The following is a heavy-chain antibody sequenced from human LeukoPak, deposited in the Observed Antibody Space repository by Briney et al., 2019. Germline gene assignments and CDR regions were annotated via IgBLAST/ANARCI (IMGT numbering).Heavy chain of an antibody. Sequence: PGGSLRLSCAASGFSFSSNAMSWVRQGQGKGLGLESSISATTKNTSYADSVKGRFTITRDNSMNTLYLQINSLRAEDTAVYYCVKDHRSSSWSPLGGDYWGQGTLVTVSS. CDR2: ISATTKNT. CDR1: GFSFSSNA. V-gene: IGHV3-23*01. D-gene: IGHD6-13*01. CDR3: VKDHRSSSWSPLGGDY. J-gene: IGHJ4*02.